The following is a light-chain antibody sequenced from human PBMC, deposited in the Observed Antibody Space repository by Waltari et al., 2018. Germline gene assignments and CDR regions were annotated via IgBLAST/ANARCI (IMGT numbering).Light chain of an antibody. V-gene: IGLV1-51*01. CDR3: GYWDSSLGIGV. CDR1: TPNIGTNY. CDR2: EDI. J-gene: IGLJ3*02. Sequence: QSVLTQAPSVSAAPGQTVTIPCSVTTPNIGTNYVSWYQQLPGAAPKNVIYEDIRRPAGFPNGISGAKSGASATQGVTGIQAGDEADYYCGYWDSSLGIGVLGGGTRLTVL.